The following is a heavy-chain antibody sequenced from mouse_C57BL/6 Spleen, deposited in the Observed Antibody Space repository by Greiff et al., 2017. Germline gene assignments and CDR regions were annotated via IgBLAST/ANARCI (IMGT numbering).Heavy chain of an antibody. CDR3: TRRGGYSYWYFDV. J-gene: IGHJ1*03. CDR1: GFTFSSYA. V-gene: IGHV5-9-1*02. D-gene: IGHD2-3*01. CDR2: ISSGGDYI. Sequence: DVMLVESGEGLVKPGGSLKLSCAASGFTFSSYAMSWVRQPPEKRLEWVAYISSGGDYIYYADTVKGRFTISRDNARNTLYLQMSSLKSEDTAMYYCTRRGGYSYWYFDVWGTGTTVTVSS.